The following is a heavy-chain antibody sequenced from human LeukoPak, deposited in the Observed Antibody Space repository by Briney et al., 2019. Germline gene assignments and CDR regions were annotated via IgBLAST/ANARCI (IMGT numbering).Heavy chain of an antibody. CDR2: IRSDGVEK. V-gene: IGHV3-7*03. CDR3: AREFTGYGNTDY. J-gene: IGHJ4*02. CDR1: GFSLSMYW. Sequence: GGSLRLSCTAAGFSLSMYWMSWVRQAPGKGLEWVANIRSDGVEKYYVDSVRGRFTISTDTAKNTLYLHMNSLRADDTAVYYCAREFTGYGNTDYWGQGTLVTVSS. D-gene: IGHD5-12*01.